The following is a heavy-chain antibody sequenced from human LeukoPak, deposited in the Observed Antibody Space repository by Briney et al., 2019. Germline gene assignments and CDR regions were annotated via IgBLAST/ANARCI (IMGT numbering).Heavy chain of an antibody. CDR2: IGTAGDT. D-gene: IGHD5-12*01. CDR3: GRALSGYPIDY. V-gene: IGHV3-13*01. CDR1: GFTFSNYD. Sequence: GGSLRLSCAASGFTFSNYDIHWVRQATGKGLEWVSVIGTAGDTCYPGSVKGRFTIFRENAKNSLYLQVNSLRAGDTAVYYCGRALSGYPIDYWGQGTLVTVSS. J-gene: IGHJ4*02.